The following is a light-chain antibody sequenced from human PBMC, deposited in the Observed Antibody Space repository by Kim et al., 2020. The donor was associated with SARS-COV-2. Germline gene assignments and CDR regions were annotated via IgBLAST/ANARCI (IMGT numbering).Light chain of an antibody. J-gene: IGKJ2*01. Sequence: EIVLTQSPATLSLSPGERATLSCRASQSVSSYLAWYRQKPGQAPRLLIYDISNRATGIPARFSGSGSGTDFTLTISSLEPEDFAVYYCQERSNWPLYTFGRGTKLEI. CDR2: DIS. CDR3: QERSNWPLYT. V-gene: IGKV3-11*01. CDR1: QSVSSY.